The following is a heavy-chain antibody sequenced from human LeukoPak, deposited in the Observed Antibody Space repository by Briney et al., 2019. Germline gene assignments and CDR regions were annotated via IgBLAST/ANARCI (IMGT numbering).Heavy chain of an antibody. J-gene: IGHJ6*02. CDR3: ARGRDSGTRRGMDV. V-gene: IGHV1-2*02. D-gene: IGHD3-10*01. CDR2: INPNSGGT. CDR1: VYTLTGYY. Sequence: SVRVSSKASVYTLTGYYLHWVRQTPGHRLEWMGWINPNSGGTNYAQKFQGRVNMTRDTSITTAYMELKRLRSDDTAVYYCARGRDSGTRRGMDVWGQGTTVTVSS.